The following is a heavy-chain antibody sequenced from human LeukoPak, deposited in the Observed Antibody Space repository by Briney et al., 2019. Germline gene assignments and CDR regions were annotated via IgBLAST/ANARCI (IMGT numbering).Heavy chain of an antibody. Sequence: SETLSLTCTVSGGSMRSYYWSWIRQPPGKGLEWIGYIYYTGSTIYNPSLKSRVTISLDTSKNQFSMKMNSVTAADTAVYYCAKMGNPATVIADYWGQGILVTVSS. CDR2: IYYTGST. V-gene: IGHV4-59*08. CDR1: GGSMRSYY. J-gene: IGHJ4*02. CDR3: AKMGNPATVIADY. D-gene: IGHD4-17*01.